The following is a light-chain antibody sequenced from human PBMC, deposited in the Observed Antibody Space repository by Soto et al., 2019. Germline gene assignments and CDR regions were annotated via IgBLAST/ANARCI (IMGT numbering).Light chain of an antibody. J-gene: IGLJ3*02. CDR2: EVT. CDR1: SSDVGGYNY. CDR3: TSYTSSSTRV. V-gene: IGLV2-14*01. Sequence: QSALTQPASVSGSPGHSITISCTGTSSDVGGYNYVSWFQQHPGKAPKLIIYEVTNRPSGVSDRFSGSKFGNTASLTISGLQAEDEADYYCTSYTSSSTRVFGGGTKVTVL.